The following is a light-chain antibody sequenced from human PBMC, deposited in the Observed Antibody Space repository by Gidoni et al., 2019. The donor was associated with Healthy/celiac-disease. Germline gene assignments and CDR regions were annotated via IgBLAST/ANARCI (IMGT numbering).Light chain of an antibody. CDR3: QQYNSYSGT. Sequence: DIQMTQSPSTLSASVGDRVTLTCRASQSISSWLAWYQQKPGKAPKLLIYKASSLESGVPSRFSGSGSGTEFTLTISSLQPYDFATYYCQQYNSYSGTFGQGTKVEIK. CDR2: KAS. CDR1: QSISSW. V-gene: IGKV1-5*03. J-gene: IGKJ1*01.